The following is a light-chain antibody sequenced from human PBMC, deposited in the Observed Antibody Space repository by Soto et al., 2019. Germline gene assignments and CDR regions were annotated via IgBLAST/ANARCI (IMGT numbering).Light chain of an antibody. Sequence: QPVLTQSSSASASLGSSVKLTCTLSSGHSIYIIAWHQQQPGKAPRYLMKLEGSGSYNKGSGVPDRFSGSSSGADRYLTISNLQFEDEADYYCETWDRNTWVLGGGTKVTVL. J-gene: IGLJ3*02. CDR3: ETWDRNTWV. CDR1: SGHSIYI. CDR2: LEGSGSY. V-gene: IGLV4-60*02.